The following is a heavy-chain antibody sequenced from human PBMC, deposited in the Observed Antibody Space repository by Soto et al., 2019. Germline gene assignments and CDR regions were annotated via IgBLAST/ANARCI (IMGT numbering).Heavy chain of an antibody. CDR3: ARGRGVIRNYYGMDV. V-gene: IGHV1-3*01. D-gene: IGHD3-3*02. Sequence: QVQLVQSGAAVKKPGASVKISCEASGYPCTNFSIHWVRQAPGQRLEWMGRINAGSGYTKYSRRFQDRLIITRDRSASTAYMELSILRPEGTAMFYFARGRGVIRNYYGMDVWGQGTTVTVPS. CDR1: GYPCTNFS. J-gene: IGHJ6*02. CDR2: INAGSGYT.